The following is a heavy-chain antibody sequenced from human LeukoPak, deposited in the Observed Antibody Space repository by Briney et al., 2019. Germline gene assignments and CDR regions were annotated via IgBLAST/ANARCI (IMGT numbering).Heavy chain of an antibody. D-gene: IGHD6-13*01. J-gene: IGHJ6*02. CDR2: MNPNSGNT. CDR1: GYTFTRYD. Sequence: ASVKVCCKASGYTFTRYDINWVRQATGQGLEWMGWMNPNSGNTGYAQKFQGRVTMTRNTSISTAYMELSSLRSEDTAVYYCARVTRDSSSWYSHYYYYGMDVWSQGTTVTVSS. V-gene: IGHV1-8*01. CDR3: ARVTRDSSSWYSHYYYYGMDV.